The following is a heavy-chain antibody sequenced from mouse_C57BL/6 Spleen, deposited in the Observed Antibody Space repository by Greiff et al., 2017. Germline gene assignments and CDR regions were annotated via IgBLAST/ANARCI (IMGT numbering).Heavy chain of an antibody. Sequence: VQLQQSGPGMVKPSQSLSLTCTVTGYSITSGYDWHWIRHFPGNKLEWMGYRSYSGSTNYNPSLKSRISITHDTSKNHFFLKLNSVTTGDTATYYCARGYMDYWGQGTSVTVSS. J-gene: IGHJ4*01. CDR3: ARGYMDY. D-gene: IGHD3-1*01. CDR2: RSYSGST. CDR1: GYSITSGYD. V-gene: IGHV3-1*01.